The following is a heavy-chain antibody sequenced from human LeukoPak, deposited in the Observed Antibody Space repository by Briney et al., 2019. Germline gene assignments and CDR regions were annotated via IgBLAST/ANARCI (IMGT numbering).Heavy chain of an antibody. J-gene: IGHJ4*02. D-gene: IGHD6-6*01. V-gene: IGHV3-74*01. CDR3: ARGGYSSSSLVDY. CDR1: GFTFSSYW. CDR2: INSDGSST. Sequence: GGSLRLSCAASGFTFSSYWMLWVRQAPGKGLVWVSRINSDGSSTSYADSVKGRFTISRDNAKNTLYLQMNSLRAEDTAVYYCARGGYSSSSLVDYWGQGTLVTVSS.